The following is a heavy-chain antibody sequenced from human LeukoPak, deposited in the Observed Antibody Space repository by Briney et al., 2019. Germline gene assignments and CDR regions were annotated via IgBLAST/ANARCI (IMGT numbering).Heavy chain of an antibody. Sequence: ASVKVSCKASGYTFTGYYMHWVRQAPGQGLEWVGWINPNSGGTNYAQKFQGRVTMTRDTSISTAYMELSRLRSDDTAVYYCAREEVYCSGGSCYPGGFDIWGQGTLVTVSS. CDR2: INPNSGGT. CDR3: AREEVYCSGGSCYPGGFDI. J-gene: IGHJ3*02. V-gene: IGHV1-2*02. CDR1: GYTFTGYY. D-gene: IGHD2-15*01.